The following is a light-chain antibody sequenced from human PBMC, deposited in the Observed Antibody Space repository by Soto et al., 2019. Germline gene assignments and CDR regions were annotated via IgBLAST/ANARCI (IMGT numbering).Light chain of an antibody. CDR2: KAS. CDR3: QQYDVYST. J-gene: IGKJ1*01. CDR1: QSISSW. V-gene: IGKV1-5*03. Sequence: IQISQSPSTLSASVGGTVTITCRASQSISSWLAWYQQKPGMAPKLLIYKASTLQSGVPSRFSGSGYGTLFTRTISRLQPDDSATYYCQQYDVYSTFGQGTKVDIK.